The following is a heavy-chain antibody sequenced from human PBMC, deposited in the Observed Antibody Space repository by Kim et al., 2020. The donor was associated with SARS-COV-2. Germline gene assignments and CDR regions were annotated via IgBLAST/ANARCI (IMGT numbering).Heavy chain of an antibody. CDR2: IKKDGSEK. V-gene: IGHV3-7*01. J-gene: IGHJ4*02. Sequence: GGSLRLSCAASGFTFSSYCMSWVRQAPGKGLEWVANIKKDGSEKYYVDSVKGRFTISRDNAKNSLYLQMNSLRAEDTAVYYCAREPGKITLSLDYWGQGT. D-gene: IGHD3-10*01. CDR3: AREPGKITLSLDY. CDR1: GFTFSSYC.